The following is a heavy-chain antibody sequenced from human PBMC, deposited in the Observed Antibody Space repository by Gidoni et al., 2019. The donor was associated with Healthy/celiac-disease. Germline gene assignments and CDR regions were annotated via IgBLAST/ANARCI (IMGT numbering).Heavy chain of an antibody. D-gene: IGHD6-19*01. CDR1: CGPISSSSYY. CDR2: IYYSGST. Sequence: QLPLQESGPGLVKPSETLSLTFTVSCGPISSSSYYWGWIRQPPGKGLEWIGSIYYSGSTYYNPSLKSRVTISVDTSKNQFSLKLSSVTAADTAVYYCATPYYSSGWYPLGYWGQGTLVTVSS. J-gene: IGHJ4*02. CDR3: ATPYYSSGWYPLGY. V-gene: IGHV4-39*01.